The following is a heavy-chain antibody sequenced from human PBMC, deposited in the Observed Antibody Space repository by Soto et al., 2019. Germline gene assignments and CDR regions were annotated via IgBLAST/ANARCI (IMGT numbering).Heavy chain of an antibody. J-gene: IGHJ6*02. CDR2: IYWDDDN. Sequence: QITLKESGPTLVKPTQTLTLTCTFSGFSLSTGGVGVGWIRQPPGKALEWLALIYWDDDNRYSPSLKSRLTVTKDTYQTQLGPTITNMDPVDTATYYCAHSRCGGDCLRSYSSHYYFGMDVWGQGTTVTVSS. CDR1: GFSLSTGGVG. CDR3: AHSRCGGDCLRSYSSHYYFGMDV. D-gene: IGHD2-21*02. V-gene: IGHV2-5*02.